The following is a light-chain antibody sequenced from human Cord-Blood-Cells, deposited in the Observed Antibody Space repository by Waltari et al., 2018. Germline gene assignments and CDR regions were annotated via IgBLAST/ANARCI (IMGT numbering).Light chain of an antibody. CDR1: QSISSY. V-gene: IGKV1-39*01. Sequence: DIQMTQSHSSLSASVGERVTTTCRASQSISSYLNWYQQKPGKAPKLLIYAASSLQSGVPSRFSGSGSGTDFTLTISSLQPEDFATYYCQQSYSTPLTFGGGTKVEIK. CDR3: QQSYSTPLT. J-gene: IGKJ4*01. CDR2: AAS.